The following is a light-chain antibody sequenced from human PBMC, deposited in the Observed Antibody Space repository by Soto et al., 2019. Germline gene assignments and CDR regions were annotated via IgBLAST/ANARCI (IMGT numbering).Light chain of an antibody. CDR2: DAS. V-gene: IGKV3-11*01. CDR1: QSVSSY. J-gene: IGKJ4*01. Sequence: EIVLTQSPATLSLSPGERATLSCRASQSVSSYLAWYQQKPGQAPRLLIYDASNRATGIPARFSGSGSGTEFTRIISSLEPDDVAVYYCQQRSNSPLTFGGGTKVEIK. CDR3: QQRSNSPLT.